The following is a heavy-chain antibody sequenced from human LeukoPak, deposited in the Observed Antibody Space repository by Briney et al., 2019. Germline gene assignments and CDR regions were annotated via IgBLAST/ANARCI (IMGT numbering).Heavy chain of an antibody. J-gene: IGHJ6*03. V-gene: IGHV4-59*01. CDR2: VDHTGST. D-gene: IGHD1-1*01. CDR1: DDSITMYY. Sequence: SETLSLTCSVSDDSITMYYWTWIRQPPGKGLEWIGYVDHTGSTNYNPSLNGRVSISRDTTKNLFSLRLRSVTAADTAVYFCARGRVSSSTWYSTYYYYFYMDVWGKGTTVTVSS. CDR3: ARGRVSSSTWYSTYYYYFYMDV.